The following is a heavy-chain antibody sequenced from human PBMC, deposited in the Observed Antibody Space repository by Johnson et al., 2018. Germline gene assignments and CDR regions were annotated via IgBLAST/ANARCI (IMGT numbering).Heavy chain of an antibody. CDR3: ASGGGDYWYFDL. J-gene: IGHJ2*01. D-gene: IGHD3-16*01. CDR1: GGSVSHSY. CDR2: INHSGST. Sequence: QVQLQQWGAGLLKPSETLSLSCAVFGGSVSHSYWSWVRQPPGTGLEWIGEINHSGSTNYNPSLKSRVTISVDTSNNPFSLKLSYGTAADTAVYYCASGGGDYWYFDLWGRGTLVTVSS. V-gene: IGHV4-34*01.